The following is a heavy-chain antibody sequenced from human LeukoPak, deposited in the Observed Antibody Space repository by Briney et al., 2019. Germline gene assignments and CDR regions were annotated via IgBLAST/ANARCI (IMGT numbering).Heavy chain of an antibody. V-gene: IGHV4-30-2*01. CDR1: GGPISSGGYS. CDR2: IYHSGST. Sequence: SETLSLTCAVSGGPISSGGYSWSWIRQPPGKGLEWIGYIYHSGSTYYNPSLKSRVTISVDRSKNQFSLKLSSVTAADTAVYYCARGDPLRYFDWLLRYDAFDIWGQGTMVTVSS. CDR3: ARGDPLRYFDWLLRYDAFDI. D-gene: IGHD3-9*01. J-gene: IGHJ3*02.